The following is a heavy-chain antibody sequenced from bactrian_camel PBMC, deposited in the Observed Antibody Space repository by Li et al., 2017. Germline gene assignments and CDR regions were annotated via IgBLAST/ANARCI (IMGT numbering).Heavy chain of an antibody. CDR1: GFTFSSYA. D-gene: IGHD6*01. Sequence: VQLVESGGDLVQPGGSLRLSCVAPGFTFSSYAMSWVRQAPGKGLEWVSAIDARGGTYYADYKKGRFTISRDNAKNTLYLQMNSLETDDTGVYYCAACRNPLTGTYAHWGQGTQVTVS. V-gene: IGHV3S31*01. CDR2: IDARGGT. J-gene: IGHJ4*01. CDR3: AACRNPLTGTYAH.